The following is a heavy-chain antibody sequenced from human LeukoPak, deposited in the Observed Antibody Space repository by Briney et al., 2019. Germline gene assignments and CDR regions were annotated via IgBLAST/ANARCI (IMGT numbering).Heavy chain of an antibody. CDR1: GGTFSRFT. CDR2: ITPIFGTA. CDR3: AREWGLESSGYYYAY. V-gene: IGHV1-69*13. J-gene: IGHJ4*02. Sequence: SVKVSCKASGGTFSRFTISWVRQAPGQGFEWMGGITPIFGTANFAQKFRGRVSITADESTSTAFMELSSLRSEDTAVYYCAREWGLESSGYYYAYWGQGTLVTVSS. D-gene: IGHD3-22*01.